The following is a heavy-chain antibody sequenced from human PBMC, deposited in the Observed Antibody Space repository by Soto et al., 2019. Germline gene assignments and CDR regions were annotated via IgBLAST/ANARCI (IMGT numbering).Heavy chain of an antibody. D-gene: IGHD6-6*01. CDR3: ARSLAARPPQVAYFDY. CDR1: GFTFSSYG. Sequence: PGGSLRLSCAASGFTFSSYGMHWVRQAPGKGLEWVAVIWYDGSNKYYADSVKGRFTISRDNSKNTLYLQMNSLRAEDTAVYYCARSLAARPPQVAYFDYWGQGTLVTVSS. J-gene: IGHJ4*02. V-gene: IGHV3-33*01. CDR2: IWYDGSNK.